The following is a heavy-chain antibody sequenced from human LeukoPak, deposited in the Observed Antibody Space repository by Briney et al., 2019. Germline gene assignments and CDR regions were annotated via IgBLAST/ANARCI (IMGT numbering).Heavy chain of an antibody. V-gene: IGHV3-30-3*01. Sequence: GGSLRLSCAAPGFTFSSYAMHRVRQAPGKGLEWVAVISYDGSNKYYADSVKGRFTISRDNSKNTLYLQMNSLRAEDTAVYYCAGGTGYGYAFDIWGQGTMVTVSS. J-gene: IGHJ3*02. CDR2: ISYDGSNK. CDR3: AGGTGYGYAFDI. D-gene: IGHD5-12*01. CDR1: GFTFSSYA.